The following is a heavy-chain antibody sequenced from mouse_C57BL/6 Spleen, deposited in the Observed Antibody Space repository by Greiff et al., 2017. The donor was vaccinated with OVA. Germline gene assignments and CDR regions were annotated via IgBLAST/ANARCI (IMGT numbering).Heavy chain of an antibody. V-gene: IGHV1-53*01. CDR3: ARSPPPTVVASWPFDY. D-gene: IGHD1-1*01. CDR1: GYTFTSYW. J-gene: IGHJ2*01. CDR2: INPSNGGT. Sequence: QVQLKQPGTELVKPGASVKLSCTASGYTFTSYWMHWVQQRPGQGLEWIGNINPSNGGTNYNEKFKSKATLTVDKSSSTAYMQLSSLTSEDSAVYYCARSPPPTVVASWPFDYWGQGTTLTVSS.